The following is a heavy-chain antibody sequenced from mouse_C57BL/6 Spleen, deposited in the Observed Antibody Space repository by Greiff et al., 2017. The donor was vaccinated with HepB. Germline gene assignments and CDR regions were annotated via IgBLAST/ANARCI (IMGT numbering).Heavy chain of an antibody. J-gene: IGHJ1*03. Sequence: EVKLMDSGPGLVKPSQSLSLTCSVTGYSITSGYYWNWIRQFPGNKLEWMGYISYDGSNNYNPSLKNRISITRDTSKNQFFLKLNSVTTEDTATYYCARRANYYGSRYHVHWYFDVWGTGTTVTVSS. CDR1: GYSITSGYY. CDR3: ARRANYYGSRYHVHWYFDV. CDR2: ISYDGSN. D-gene: IGHD1-1*01. V-gene: IGHV3-6*01.